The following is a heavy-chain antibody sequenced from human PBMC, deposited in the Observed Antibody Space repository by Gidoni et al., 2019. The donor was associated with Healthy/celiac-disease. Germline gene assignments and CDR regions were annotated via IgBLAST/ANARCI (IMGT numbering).Heavy chain of an antibody. Sequence: QVQLVQSGAEVKKPGSSVKVSCKASGGTFSSYAISWVRQAPGQGLEWMGGIIPIFGTANYAQKFQGRVTITADKSTSTAYMELSSLRSEDTAVYYCARDLMRASSSGYYYRTYYFDYWGQGTLVTVSS. V-gene: IGHV1-69*06. CDR2: IIPIFGTA. D-gene: IGHD3-22*01. CDR1: GGTFSSYA. J-gene: IGHJ4*02. CDR3: ARDLMRASSSGYYYRTYYFDY.